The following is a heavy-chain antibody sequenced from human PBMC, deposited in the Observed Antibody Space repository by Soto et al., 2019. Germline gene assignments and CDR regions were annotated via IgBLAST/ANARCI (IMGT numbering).Heavy chain of an antibody. CDR2: INHSGST. D-gene: IGHD1-26*01. V-gene: IGHV4-34*01. J-gene: IGHJ3*02. Sequence: QVQLQQWGAGLLKPSETLSLTCAVYGGSFSGYYWSWIRQPPGKGLEWIGEINHSGSTNYNPSLKSRVTISVDTSKNQFPPKLSSVTAADTAVYYCARPSGSYDAFDIWGQGTMVTVSS. CDR3: ARPSGSYDAFDI. CDR1: GGSFSGYY.